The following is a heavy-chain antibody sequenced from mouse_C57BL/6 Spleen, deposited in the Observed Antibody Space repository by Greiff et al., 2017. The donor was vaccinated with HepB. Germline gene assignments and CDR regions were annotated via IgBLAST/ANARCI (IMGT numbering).Heavy chain of an antibody. D-gene: IGHD2-5*01. J-gene: IGHJ4*01. V-gene: IGHV5-16*01. Sequence: EVQLQESEGGLVQPGSSMKLSCTASGFTFSDYYMAWVRQVPEKGLEWVANINYDGSSTYYLDSLKSRFIISRDNAKNILYLQMSSLKSEDTATYYCASYSNYGAMDYWGQGTSVTVSS. CDR3: ASYSNYGAMDY. CDR1: GFTFSDYY. CDR2: INYDGSST.